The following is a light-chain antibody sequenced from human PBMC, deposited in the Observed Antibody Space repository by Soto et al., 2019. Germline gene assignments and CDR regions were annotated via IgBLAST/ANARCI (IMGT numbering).Light chain of an antibody. CDR3: QQYNNSRT. Sequence: ILMTQSPATLSLYPGERATLACRASQSVSSNLAWYQQKPGQAPRLLIYGASTMATGIPARFSGSGSATEFTLTISSLQSEHFAVYYRQQYNNSRTFGQGTKGDIK. CDR1: QSVSSN. CDR2: GAS. V-gene: IGKV3-15*01. J-gene: IGKJ1*01.